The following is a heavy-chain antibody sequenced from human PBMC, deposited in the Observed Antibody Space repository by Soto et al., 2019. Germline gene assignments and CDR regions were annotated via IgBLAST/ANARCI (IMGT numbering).Heavy chain of an antibody. Sequence: EVQLLESGGDLVPPGGSLRLSCAVSGFTFSSFSMTWVRQAPGKGLEWVATLSASGDTTHYADSVTGRFIISRDNSKNSLYLQMNSLRAEDTAIYYCAKALSLYSTDWYADFWGQGTLVTVSP. V-gene: IGHV3-23*01. J-gene: IGHJ4*02. CDR1: GFTFSSFS. CDR2: LSASGDTT. CDR3: AKALSLYSTDWYADF. D-gene: IGHD6-19*01.